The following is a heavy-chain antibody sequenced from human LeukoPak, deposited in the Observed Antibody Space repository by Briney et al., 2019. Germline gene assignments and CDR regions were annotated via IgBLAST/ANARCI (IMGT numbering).Heavy chain of an antibody. J-gene: IGHJ4*02. V-gene: IGHV1-69*05. CDR1: GGTFSSYA. Sequence: SVKVSCKASGGTFSSYAISWVRQAPGQGLEWMGGIIPIFGTANYAQKFQGRVTITTDESTSTAYMELSGLRSEDTAVYYCAKGSDFWSGYPVGYWGQGTLVTVSS. CDR2: IIPIFGTA. CDR3: AKGSDFWSGYPVGY. D-gene: IGHD3-3*01.